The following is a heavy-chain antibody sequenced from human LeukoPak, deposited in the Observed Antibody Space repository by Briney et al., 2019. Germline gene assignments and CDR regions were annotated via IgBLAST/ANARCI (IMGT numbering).Heavy chain of an antibody. V-gene: IGHV3-48*01. J-gene: IGHJ4*02. CDR3: ARPSPPGDGYNPCDY. D-gene: IGHD5-24*01. CDR2: ISSGSNTI. CDR1: GFTFSTYS. Sequence: QTGGSLRLSCASSGFTFSTYSMNWVRQAPGKGLDWVSYISSGSNTIYYADSVKGRFTISRDNAKNSLYLQMNSLRAEDTAVYYCARPSPPGDGYNPCDYWGPGALVIVSS.